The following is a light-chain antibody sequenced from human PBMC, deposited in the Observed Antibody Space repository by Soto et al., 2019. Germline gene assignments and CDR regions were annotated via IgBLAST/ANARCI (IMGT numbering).Light chain of an antibody. J-gene: IGLJ1*01. CDR3: SSYTISSTYV. Sequence: QSALTQPASVSGSPGKSIAISCTGTSSDVGGYNYVSWYQQHPGKAPKLLINDVSNRPSGVSSRFSGSKSGNTASLTISGLQAEDEADYYCSSYTISSTYVFGTGTKLTVL. V-gene: IGLV2-14*01. CDR2: DVS. CDR1: SSDVGGYNY.